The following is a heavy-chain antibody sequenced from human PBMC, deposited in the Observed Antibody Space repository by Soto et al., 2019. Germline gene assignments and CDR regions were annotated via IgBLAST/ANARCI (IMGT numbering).Heavy chain of an antibody. D-gene: IGHD2-2*01. CDR1: GFTFSSNW. V-gene: IGHV3-74*01. J-gene: IGHJ4*02. CDR3: ARGGCTRTSCLDY. Sequence: EVQLVESGGGLVQPGGSLRLSCAASGFTFSSNWMHWVRQAPGKGLVWVSRINNDGSSTNYGDSVKGRFTISRDNAKNTLYLQMNSLRADDTAVYYCARGGCTRTSCLDYWGQGTLVTVSS. CDR2: INNDGSST.